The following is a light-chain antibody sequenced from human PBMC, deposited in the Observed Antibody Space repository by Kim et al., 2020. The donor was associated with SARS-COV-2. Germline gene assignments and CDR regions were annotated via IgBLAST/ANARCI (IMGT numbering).Light chain of an antibody. CDR3: ATWDNSLSAHV. J-gene: IGLJ1*01. CDR1: RSDIGRNE. CDR2: RSD. Sequence: GQTVTISWSRRRSDIGRNEVDGDQQRPGTAPKLLTCRSDQRPSGVADRVSGSPSGTSASLAISGLRSEDEADYYCATWDNSLSAHVCGTGTKVTVL. V-gene: IGLV1-47*01.